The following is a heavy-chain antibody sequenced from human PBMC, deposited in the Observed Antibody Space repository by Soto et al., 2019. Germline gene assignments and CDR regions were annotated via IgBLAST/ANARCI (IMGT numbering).Heavy chain of an antibody. CDR2: INPNSGGT. J-gene: IGHJ4*02. V-gene: IGHV1-2*02. CDR1: GYTFTGYY. Sequence: QVQLVQSGAEVKKPGASVKVSCKSSGYTFTGYYMHWVRQAPGQGLEWMGWINPNSGGTNYAQKFQGRVTMTRDTSISTAYMELSRLRSDDTAVYYCARVVRVGGSLQWRPLWGQGTLVTVSS. D-gene: IGHD2-15*01. CDR3: ARVVRVGGSLQWRPL.